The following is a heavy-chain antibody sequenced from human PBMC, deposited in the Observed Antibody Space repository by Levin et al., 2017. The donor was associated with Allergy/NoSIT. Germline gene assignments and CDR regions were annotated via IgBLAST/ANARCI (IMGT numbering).Heavy chain of an antibody. J-gene: IGHJ4*02. D-gene: IGHD3-10*01. CDR3: AKDHRVY. CDR2: ISYDGSNK. V-gene: IGHV3-30*18. CDR1: GFTFSSYG. Sequence: GGSLRLSCAASGFTFSSYGMHWVRQAPGKGLEWVAVISYDGSNKYYADSVKGRFTISRDNSKNTLYLQMNSLRAEDTAVYYCAKDHRVYWGQGTLVTVSS.